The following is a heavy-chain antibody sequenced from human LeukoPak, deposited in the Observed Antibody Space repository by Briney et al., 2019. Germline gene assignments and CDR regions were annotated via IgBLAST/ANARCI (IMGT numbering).Heavy chain of an antibody. V-gene: IGHV1-46*01. CDR3: ARDNAPYYYDRDHGDALDI. CDR1: GYTFTSYF. CDR2: INPSGGST. J-gene: IGHJ3*02. Sequence: ASVKVSCKASGYTFTSYFMHWVRQAPGQGLEWMGIINPSGGSTTYAQKFQGRVTMTSDTSTSTVYMELSSLRSDDTAVYFCARDNAPYYYDRDHGDALDIWGQGTVVTVSS. D-gene: IGHD3-22*01.